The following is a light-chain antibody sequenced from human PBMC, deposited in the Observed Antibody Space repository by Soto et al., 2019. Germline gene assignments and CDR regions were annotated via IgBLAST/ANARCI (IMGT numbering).Light chain of an antibody. J-gene: IGKJ4*01. CDR1: QSVDSSY. V-gene: IGKV3-20*01. CDR2: GAS. CDR3: QQYGSSPLT. Sequence: EIVLTQSPGTLSLSPGERATLSCRASQSVDSSYLAWYQQKPGQAPRLLIYGASSGATGIPDRFSGSGSGTAFTLTISRLEPEDFAVYYCQQYGSSPLTFGGGTKVEIK.